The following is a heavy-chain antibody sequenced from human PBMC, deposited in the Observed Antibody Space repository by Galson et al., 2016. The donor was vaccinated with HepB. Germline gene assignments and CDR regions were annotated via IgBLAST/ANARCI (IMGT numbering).Heavy chain of an antibody. CDR2: MKPDNGAT. D-gene: IGHD1-14*01. J-gene: IGHJ5*02. CDR3: ARVNRVPGFWVDP. Sequence: SVKVSCKASGYTFNNYDINWVRQATGQGLEWLGWMKPDNGATGYAQKFQGRVAMTWSTSHSTAYMELTSLQPDDTAVYYCARVNRVPGFWVDPWGQGTLVTDSS. CDR1: GYTFNNYD. V-gene: IGHV1-8*01.